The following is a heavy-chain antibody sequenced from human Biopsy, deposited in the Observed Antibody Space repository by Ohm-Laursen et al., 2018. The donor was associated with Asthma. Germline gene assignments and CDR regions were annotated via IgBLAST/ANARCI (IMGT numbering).Heavy chain of an antibody. CDR2: INGKSNSI. Sequence: SLRLSCTASGFTFSDYYMSWIRQAPGKGLEWISYINGKSNSIEYADSVKGRFTISRDNAKNSLYLQMNSLRAEDTAVYYCAKRRGYYDSSGKGDETFDCWGQGTLVTVSS. V-gene: IGHV3-11*04. CDR1: GFTFSDYY. CDR3: AKRRGYYDSSGKGDETFDC. J-gene: IGHJ4*02. D-gene: IGHD3-22*01.